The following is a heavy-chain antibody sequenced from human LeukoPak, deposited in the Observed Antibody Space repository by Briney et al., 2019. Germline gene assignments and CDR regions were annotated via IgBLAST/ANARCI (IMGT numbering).Heavy chain of an antibody. CDR1: GYTLTELS. CDR3: ATSGAIAARLRWFDP. V-gene: IGHV1-24*01. D-gene: IGHD6-6*01. Sequence: ASVKVSCKVSGYTLTELSMHWVRQAPGKGLEWMGGFGPEDGETIYAQKFQGRVTMTEDTSTDTAYMELSSLRSEDTAVYYCATSGAIAARLRWFDPWGQGTLVTVSS. CDR2: FGPEDGET. J-gene: IGHJ5*02.